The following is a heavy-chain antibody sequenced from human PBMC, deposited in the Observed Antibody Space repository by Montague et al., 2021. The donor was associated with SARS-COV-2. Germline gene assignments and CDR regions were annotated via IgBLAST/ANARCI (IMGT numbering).Heavy chain of an antibody. CDR1: GFTFSSHA. D-gene: IGHD5-18*01. V-gene: IGHV3-30*04. CDR3: ARGGGYRDVFDI. CDR2: ISYDGFNK. J-gene: IGHJ3*02. Sequence: SLRLSCAASGFTFSSHAMHWVRQAPGKGLEWVAVISYDGFNKYYADSVKGRFTISRDNSKNTLSLQMNSLRTEDTAVYYCARGGGYRDVFDIWGQGTMVTVSS.